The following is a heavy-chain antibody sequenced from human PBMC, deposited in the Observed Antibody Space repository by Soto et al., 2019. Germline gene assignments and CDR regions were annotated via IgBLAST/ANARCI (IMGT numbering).Heavy chain of an antibody. V-gene: IGHV1-8*01. D-gene: IGHD6-6*01. J-gene: IGHJ6*02. CDR2: MNPNSGNT. CDR1: GDTFTSYD. Sequence: QVQLVQSGAAVKKPGASVKVSCKASGDTFTSYDINWVRQATGQGLEWMGWMNPNSGNTGYAQKFQGRDNMSKNTTISTAYMELRRLRSADTAVYYCAGAPEYISSSGLRARYYSYYGMDVCGQGSTVTV. CDR3: AGAPEYISSSGLRARYYSYYGMDV.